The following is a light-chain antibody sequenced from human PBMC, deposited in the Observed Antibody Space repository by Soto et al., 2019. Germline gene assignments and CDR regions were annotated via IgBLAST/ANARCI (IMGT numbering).Light chain of an antibody. Sequence: DIQMTQSPSSLSASVGDRVTITCRASQSIGSSLNWYQQKPGKAPNLLIYAASTLQSGVPSRFSGSGSGTDFTLTISSLQPEDFATYYCQQSYSTLSITFGQGTRLEIK. J-gene: IGKJ5*01. CDR2: AAS. CDR3: QQSYSTLSIT. CDR1: QSIGSS. V-gene: IGKV1-39*01.